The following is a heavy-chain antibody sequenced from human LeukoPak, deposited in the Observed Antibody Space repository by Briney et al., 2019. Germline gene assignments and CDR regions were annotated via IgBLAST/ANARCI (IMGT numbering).Heavy chain of an antibody. D-gene: IGHD7-27*01. CDR3: ARHLLGSRGYFDY. CDR2: IYHSGNT. Sequence: PSETLSLTCAVSSYSISSGYYWGWIRQPPGKGLEWIGSIYHSGNTYYNPSLKSRITISVDMSKNQFSLKLSSVTAADTAVYYCARHLLGSRGYFDYWGQGTLATVSS. CDR1: SYSISSGYY. V-gene: IGHV4-38-2*01. J-gene: IGHJ4*02.